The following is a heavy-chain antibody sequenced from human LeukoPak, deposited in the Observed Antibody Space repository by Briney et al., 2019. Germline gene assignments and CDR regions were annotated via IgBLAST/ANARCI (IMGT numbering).Heavy chain of an antibody. V-gene: IGHV3-30*02. CDR1: GFTFSSYG. J-gene: IGHJ5*02. Sequence: GGSLRLSCAASGFTFSSYGMHWVRQAPGKGLEGVAFIRYDGINKYYADSVKGRFTISRDNSKNTLYLQMNSLRAEDAAVYYCAKDTTPPKAGFDPWGQGTLVTVSS. CDR3: AKDTTPPKAGFDP. D-gene: IGHD1-14*01. CDR2: IRYDGINK.